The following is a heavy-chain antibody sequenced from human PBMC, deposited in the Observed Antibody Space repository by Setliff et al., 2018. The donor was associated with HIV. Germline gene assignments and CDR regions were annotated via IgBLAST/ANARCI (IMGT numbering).Heavy chain of an antibody. CDR2: INAGSGNT. Sequence: GASVKVSCKASGYSFSNFAIHWVRQAPGQRLEWLGWINAGSGNTRYSQKFQDRLTITRDTSARTVHMELSSLKSEDTAVYYCARVRCSGANCFNWFDFWGQGTPVTVSS. CDR3: ARVRCSGANCFNWFDF. CDR1: GYSFSNFA. V-gene: IGHV1-3*01. D-gene: IGHD2-15*01. J-gene: IGHJ5*01.